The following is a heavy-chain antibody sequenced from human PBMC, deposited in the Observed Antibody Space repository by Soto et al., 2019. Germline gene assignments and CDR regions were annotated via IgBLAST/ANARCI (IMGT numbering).Heavy chain of an antibody. J-gene: IGHJ3*02. CDR2: IIPIFGTA. D-gene: IGHD3-22*01. CDR3: ARDQSYYYDSSGYLGQDAFDI. V-gene: IGHV1-69*13. CDR1: GGTFSSYA. Sequence: SSVKVSCKASGGTFSSYAISWVRQAPGQGLEWMGGIIPIFGTANYAQKFQGRVTITADESTSTAYMELSSLRSEDTAVYYCARDQSYYYDSSGYLGQDAFDIWGQGTMVTVSS.